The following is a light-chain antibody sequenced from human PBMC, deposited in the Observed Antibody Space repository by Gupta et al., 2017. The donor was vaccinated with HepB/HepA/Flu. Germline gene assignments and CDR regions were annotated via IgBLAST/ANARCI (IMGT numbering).Light chain of an antibody. V-gene: IGKV1-17*01. CDR3: LQHNNYPPVS. CDR1: QGIRDD. J-gene: IGKJ2*03. CDR2: TAS. Sequence: DTQMTQSASPLSASVGDRVTITCRASQGIRDDLAWYQQKPGKAPKRLIYTASNLESGVPSRFSGSGSGTEFTLTISSLQPEDLATYYCLQHNNYPPVSFGQGTKLEI.